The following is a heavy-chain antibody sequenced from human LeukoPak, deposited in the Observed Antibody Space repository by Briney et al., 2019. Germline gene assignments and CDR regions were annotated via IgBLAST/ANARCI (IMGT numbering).Heavy chain of an antibody. CDR1: RGTFSSYA. CDR3: ARGGEYSGSYFDY. D-gene: IGHD1-26*01. CDR2: ILPIFGTA. J-gene: IGHJ4*02. Sequence: SVKVSCKGSRGTFSSYAISWVPQAPGQGLEWMGGILPIFGTANYAQKFQGRVTITTDESTSTAYMEVSSLRSEDTAVHYCARGGEYSGSYFDYWGQGTLVTVSS. V-gene: IGHV1-69*05.